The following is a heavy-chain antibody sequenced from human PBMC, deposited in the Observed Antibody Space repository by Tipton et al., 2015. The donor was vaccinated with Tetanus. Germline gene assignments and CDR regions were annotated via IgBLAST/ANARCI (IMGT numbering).Heavy chain of an antibody. CDR1: GGSISSYY. J-gene: IGHJ4*02. CDR2: IYYSGDT. V-gene: IGHV4-59*01. D-gene: IGHD3-10*01. Sequence: TLSLTCTVSGGSISSYYWSWIRQPPGKGLEWIGYIYYSGDTNYNPSLKSRATMSVDTSKNQFSLKLSSVTAADTAVYYCARAAAEWFGESTFDYWDQGTLVTVSS. CDR3: ARAAAEWFGESTFDY.